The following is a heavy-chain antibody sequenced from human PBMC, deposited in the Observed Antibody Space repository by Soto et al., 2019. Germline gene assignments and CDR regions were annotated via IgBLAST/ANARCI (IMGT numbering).Heavy chain of an antibody. CDR2: ISAYNGKT. CDR1: GYTFTSYG. Sequence: ASVKVSCKASGYTFTSYGISWVRQAPGQGLEWMGWISAYNGKTNYAQKLQGRVTMTTDTSTSTAYMELRSLRSDDTAVYSCASNWYSGSYSYYGMDVWGQGTMVTVSS. CDR3: ASNWYSGSYSYYGMDV. D-gene: IGHD1-26*01. V-gene: IGHV1-18*01. J-gene: IGHJ6*02.